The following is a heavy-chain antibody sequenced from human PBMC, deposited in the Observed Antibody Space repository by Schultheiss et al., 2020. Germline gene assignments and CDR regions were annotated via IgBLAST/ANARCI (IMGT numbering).Heavy chain of an antibody. CDR2: ISYDGSNK. Sequence: GGSLRLSCAASGFTFSSYAMHWVRQAPGKGLEWVAVISYDGSNKYYADSVKGRFTISRDNSKNTLYLQMNSLRAEDTAVYYCARPRIAKYQLLSAFDPWGQGTLVTFSS. CDR3: ARPRIAKYQLLSAFDP. CDR1: GFTFSSYA. D-gene: IGHD2-2*01. J-gene: IGHJ5*02. V-gene: IGHV3-30*04.